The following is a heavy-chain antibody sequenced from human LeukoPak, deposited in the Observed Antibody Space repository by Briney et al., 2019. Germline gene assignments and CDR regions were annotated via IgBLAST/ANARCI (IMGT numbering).Heavy chain of an antibody. D-gene: IGHD5-18*01. CDR2: IIPIFGTA. CDR1: GGTFSSYA. J-gene: IGHJ4*02. Sequence: SVKVSFKASGGTFSSYAISWVRQAPGQGLEWMGGIIPIFGTANCAQKFQGRVTITADESTSTAYMELSSLRSEDTAVYYCAREREYSYVFDYWGQGTLVTVSS. V-gene: IGHV1-69*13. CDR3: AREREYSYVFDY.